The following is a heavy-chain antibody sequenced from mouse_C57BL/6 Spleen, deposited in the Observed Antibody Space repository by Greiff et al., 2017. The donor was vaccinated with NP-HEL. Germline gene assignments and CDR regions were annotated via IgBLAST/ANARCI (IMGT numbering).Heavy chain of an antibody. CDR2: INPSSGYT. CDR1: GYTFTSYW. Sequence: QVQLQQSGAELAKPGASVKLSCKASGYTFTSYWMHWVKQRPGQGLEWIGYINPSSGYTKYNQKFKDKATLTADKSSSTAYMQLSSLTYEDSAVYYGARDWDGYYYAMDYWGQGTSVTVSS. V-gene: IGHV1-7*01. CDR3: ARDWDGYYYAMDY. J-gene: IGHJ4*01. D-gene: IGHD4-1*01.